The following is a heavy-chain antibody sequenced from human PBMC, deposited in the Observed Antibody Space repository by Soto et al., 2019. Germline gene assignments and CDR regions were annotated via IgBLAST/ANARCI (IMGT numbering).Heavy chain of an antibody. CDR1: GFTFDDYA. CDR3: AKAESSGWYYSLDY. V-gene: IGHV3-9*01. CDR2: LSWNSGTI. Sequence: EVQLVESGGGLVQPGKSLRLSCAASGFTFDDYAMHWVRQVPGKGPEWVSGLSWNSGTIDYADSVKGRFTISRDNAKNSLHLQMNSLKPEDTAFYYCAKAESSGWYYSLDYWGQGTLVTVSS. J-gene: IGHJ4*02. D-gene: IGHD6-19*01.